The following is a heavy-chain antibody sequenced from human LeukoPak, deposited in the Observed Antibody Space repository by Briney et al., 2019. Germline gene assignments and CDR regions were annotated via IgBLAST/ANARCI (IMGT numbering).Heavy chain of an antibody. Sequence: GGSLRLSCAASGFTFSSYSMNWVRQAPGKGLEWVSSISSSSSYIYYADSVKGRSTISRDNARNSLYLQMNSLRAEDTAVYYCARSDVGDYSDYWGQGTLVTVSS. J-gene: IGHJ4*02. V-gene: IGHV3-21*01. CDR3: ARSDVGDYSDY. CDR2: ISSSSSYI. D-gene: IGHD1-26*01. CDR1: GFTFSSYS.